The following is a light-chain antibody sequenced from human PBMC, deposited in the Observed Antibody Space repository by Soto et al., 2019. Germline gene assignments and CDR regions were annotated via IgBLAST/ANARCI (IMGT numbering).Light chain of an antibody. CDR1: TTDVGSYKL. J-gene: IGLJ1*01. Sequence: QSALTQPASVSGSPGQSITISCTGTTTDVGSYKLVSWYQQHPGKAPKLMIYEVSRRPSGVSNRFSGSKSGNTAYLTISGLQAEDEADYYCCSWAGSSTFYFFGSGTKVTVL. V-gene: IGLV2-23*02. CDR3: CSWAGSSTFYF. CDR2: EVS.